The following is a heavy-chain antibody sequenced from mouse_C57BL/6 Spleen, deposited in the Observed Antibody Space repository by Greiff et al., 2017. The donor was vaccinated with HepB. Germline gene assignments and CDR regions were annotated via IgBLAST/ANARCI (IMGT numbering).Heavy chain of an antibody. J-gene: IGHJ2*01. CDR1: GYSITSGYY. V-gene: IGHV3-6*01. CDR3: ARGPHYFDY. Sequence: DVKLVESGPGLVKPSRSLSLTCSVTGYSITSGYYWNWIRQFPGNKLEWMGYISYDGSNNYNPSLKNRISITRDTSKNQFFLKLNSVTTEDTATYYCARGPHYFDYWGQGTTLTVSS. CDR2: ISYDGSN.